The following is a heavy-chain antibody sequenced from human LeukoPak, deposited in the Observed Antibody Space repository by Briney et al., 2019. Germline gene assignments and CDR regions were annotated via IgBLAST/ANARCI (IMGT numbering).Heavy chain of an antibody. CDR3: ARSGRDGYNPLDY. V-gene: IGHV4-61*02. CDR1: GGSISSGGYS. D-gene: IGHD5-24*01. J-gene: IGHJ4*02. CDR2: IYTSGSD. Sequence: SETLSLTCAVSGGSISSGGYSWSWIRQPAGKGLEWIGRIYTSGSDNYNPSLKSRVTMSVDTSKNQFSLKLSSVTAADTAVYYCARSGRDGYNPLDYWGQGTLVTVSS.